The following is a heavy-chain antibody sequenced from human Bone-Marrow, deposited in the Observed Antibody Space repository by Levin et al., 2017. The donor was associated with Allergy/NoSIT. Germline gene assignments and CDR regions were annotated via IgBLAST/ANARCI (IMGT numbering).Heavy chain of an antibody. Sequence: SWGSQAAGKGLEWVSGISSSGDSTYDADSVKGRFTISRDNSKNTLYLQMNGLRVEDTAVYYCAKPHHADYGHRPSFDYWGQGTLVTVSS. J-gene: IGHJ4*02. D-gene: IGHD4-17*01. CDR2: ISSSGDST. V-gene: IGHV3-23*01. CDR3: AKPHHADYGHRPSFDY.